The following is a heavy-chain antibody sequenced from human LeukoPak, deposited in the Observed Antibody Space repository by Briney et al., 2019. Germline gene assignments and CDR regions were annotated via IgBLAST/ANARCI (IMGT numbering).Heavy chain of an antibody. J-gene: IGHJ5*02. CDR1: GYTFTGYY. CDR2: INPNSGGT. CDR3: ARARPVAGIGNWFDP. D-gene: IGHD6-19*01. Sequence: ASVKVSCKASGYTFTGYYMHWVRQAPGQGLEWMGWINPNSGGTNYAQKFQGRVTMTRDTSISTAYMELSRLRSDDTAVYCCARARPVAGIGNWFDPWGQGTLVTVSS. V-gene: IGHV1-2*02.